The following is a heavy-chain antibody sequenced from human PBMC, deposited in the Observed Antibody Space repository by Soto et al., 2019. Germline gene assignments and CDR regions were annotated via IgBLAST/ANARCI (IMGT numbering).Heavy chain of an antibody. CDR2: ISDKGDET. Sequence: GGSLRLSCAASGFTFKTYAMTWVRQAPGKGLEWVSTISDKGDETYYADSVKGRFTVSRDNSNNVVYVQMNSLRAEDTAIYYCTKVSADTSYRQIDDWGPGTLVNVSS. V-gene: IGHV3-23*01. J-gene: IGHJ4*02. CDR3: TKVSADTSYRQIDD. CDR1: GFTFKTYA.